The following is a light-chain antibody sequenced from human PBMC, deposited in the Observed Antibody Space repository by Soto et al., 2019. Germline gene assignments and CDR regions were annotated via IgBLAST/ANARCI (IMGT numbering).Light chain of an antibody. Sequence: QSVLTQPPSVSGAPGQRVTTSCTGSSSNIGAGYDVHWFQQLPGTAPKLLIYGHSNRPSGVPDRFSGSKSGTSASLAITGLQAEDEADYYCQSYDGRLSGWVFGGGTKVTVL. CDR3: QSYDGRLSGWV. J-gene: IGLJ3*02. CDR1: SSNIGAGYD. CDR2: GHS. V-gene: IGLV1-40*01.